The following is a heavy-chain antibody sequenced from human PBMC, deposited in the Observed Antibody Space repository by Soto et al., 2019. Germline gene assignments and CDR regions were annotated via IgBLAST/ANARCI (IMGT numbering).Heavy chain of an antibody. CDR2: IIPIFCTA. V-gene: IGHV1-69*13. Sequence: RASVKVSCKASGGTFSSYAISWVRQAPGQGLEWMGVIIPIFCTANYAQKFQGKVTITAAESTSTAYMELRSLRPEDTDVYYCATREGYSSGWSYYNYGMDVWGQGTTVTVSS. J-gene: IGHJ6*02. CDR3: ATREGYSSGWSYYNYGMDV. D-gene: IGHD6-19*01. CDR1: GGTFSSYA.